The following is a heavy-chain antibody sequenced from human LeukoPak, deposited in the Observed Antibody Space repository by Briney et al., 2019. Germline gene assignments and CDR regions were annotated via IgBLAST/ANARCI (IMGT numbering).Heavy chain of an antibody. CDR1: GFTFSSYA. J-gene: IGHJ6*02. CDR3: ARDKSYYDFWSGYSAADYYGMGV. Sequence: GSLRLSCAASGFTFSSYAMHWVRQAPGKGLEWVAVISYDGSNKYYADSVKGRFTISRDNSKNTLYLQMNSLRAEDTAVYYCARDKSYYDFWSGYSAADYYGMGVWGQGTTVTVSS. V-gene: IGHV3-30-3*01. CDR2: ISYDGSNK. D-gene: IGHD3-3*01.